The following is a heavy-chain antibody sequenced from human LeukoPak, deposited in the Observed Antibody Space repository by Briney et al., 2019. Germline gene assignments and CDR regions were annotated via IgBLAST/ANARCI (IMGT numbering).Heavy chain of an antibody. D-gene: IGHD2-2*01. J-gene: IGHJ4*02. CDR3: VRINAAASYYFDY. Sequence: GESLKISCKGSGYSFTSYWIGWVRQMPGKGLEWMGIIYPGDSDTRYSPSFQGQVTISADKSISTAHLQWSSLKASDTAMYYCVRINAAASYYFDYWGQGTLVTVSS. CDR2: IYPGDSDT. V-gene: IGHV5-51*01. CDR1: GYSFTSYW.